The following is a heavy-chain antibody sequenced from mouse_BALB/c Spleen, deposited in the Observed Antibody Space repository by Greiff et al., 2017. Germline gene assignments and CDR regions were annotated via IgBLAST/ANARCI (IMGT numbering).Heavy chain of an antibody. J-gene: IGHJ3*01. CDR2: IYPGSGNT. CDR3: ARGGSSYNPFAY. CDR1: GYTFTDYY. V-gene: IGHV1-77*01. D-gene: IGHD1-1*01. Sequence: QVQLKESGAELARPGASVKLSCKASGYTFTDYYINWVKQRTGQGLEWIGEIYPGSGNTYYNEKFKGKATLTADKSSSTAYMQLSSLTSEDSAVYFCARGGSSYNPFAYWGQGTLVTVSA.